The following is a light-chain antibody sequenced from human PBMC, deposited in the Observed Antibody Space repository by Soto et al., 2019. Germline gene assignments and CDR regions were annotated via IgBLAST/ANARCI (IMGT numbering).Light chain of an antibody. V-gene: IGLV2-14*03. Sequence: QSVLTQPASVSGSPGQSITISCTGTSSDVVGYNYVSWYQHHPGKAPKLMIFDVSNRPSGVSNRFSGSKSGTSASLAIAGLQPEDEGDYYCQYYDATLSGLFVFGSGTKVTVL. CDR2: DVS. CDR3: QYYDATLSGLFV. J-gene: IGLJ1*01. CDR1: SSDVVGYNY.